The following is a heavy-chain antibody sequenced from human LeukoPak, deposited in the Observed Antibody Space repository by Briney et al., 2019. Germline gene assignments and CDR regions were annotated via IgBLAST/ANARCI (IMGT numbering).Heavy chain of an antibody. CDR3: ARNENSGWGYFDY. Sequence: SGTLSLTCAVSGGPISSSNWWSWVRQPPGKGLEWIGEIYHSGSTNYNPSLKSRVTISVDKSKNQFSLKLSSVTAADTAVYYCARNENSGWGYFDYWGQGTLVTVSS. D-gene: IGHD5-12*01. CDR2: IYHSGST. V-gene: IGHV4-4*02. J-gene: IGHJ4*02. CDR1: GGPISSSNW.